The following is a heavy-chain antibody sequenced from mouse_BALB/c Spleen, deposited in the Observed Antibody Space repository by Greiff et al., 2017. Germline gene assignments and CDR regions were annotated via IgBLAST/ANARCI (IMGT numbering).Heavy chain of an antibody. CDR3: VYGNYPYFDY. J-gene: IGHJ2*01. Sequence: EVQLQQSGPGLVKPSQSLSLTCTVTGYSITSDYAWNWIRQFPGNKLEWMGYISYSGSTSYNPSLKSRISITRDTSKNQFFLQLNSVTTEDTATYYCVYGNYPYFDYWGQGTTLTVSS. D-gene: IGHD2-1*01. CDR2: ISYSGST. CDR1: GYSITSDYA. V-gene: IGHV3-2*02.